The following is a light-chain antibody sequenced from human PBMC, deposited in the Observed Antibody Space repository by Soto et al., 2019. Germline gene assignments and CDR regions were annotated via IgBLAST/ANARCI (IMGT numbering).Light chain of an antibody. CDR3: MQGTYWPRLT. Sequence: DVVMNQSPLSLPVTLGQPASISCRSSQSLVYSDGNTYLNWFHQRPGQSPRRLIYKVSNRDSGVPDRFSGSGSGTDFTLKISRVEAEGVGVYYCMQGTYWPRLTFGGGTKVEIK. CDR1: QSLVYSDGNTY. J-gene: IGKJ4*01. V-gene: IGKV2-30*01. CDR2: KVS.